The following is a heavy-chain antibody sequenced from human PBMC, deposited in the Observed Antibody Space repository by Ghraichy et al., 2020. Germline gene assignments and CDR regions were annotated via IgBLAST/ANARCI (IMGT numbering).Heavy chain of an antibody. Sequence: GESLNISCAASGFTCDSYAMSWVRQAPGKGLEWVSTISGSGFSTYYADSVKGRFTISRDNSENTLYLQMSSLRGDDSALYYCAKVSSYDFLTGFPTGWGQGALVTVSS. CDR1: GFTCDSYA. CDR2: ISGSGFST. D-gene: IGHD3-9*01. CDR3: AKVSSYDFLTGFPTG. V-gene: IGHV3-23*01. J-gene: IGHJ4*02.